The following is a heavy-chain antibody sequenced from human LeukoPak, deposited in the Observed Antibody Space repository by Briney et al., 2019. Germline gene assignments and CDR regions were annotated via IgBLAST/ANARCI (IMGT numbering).Heavy chain of an antibody. J-gene: IGHJ4*02. D-gene: IGHD2-2*01. Sequence: PGGSLRLSCEVSGFTFTIHWMSWVRQAPGKGLEWVAKINPDGNDKYYVDSVKGRFTISRDNAKNSLYLQMNNLRAEDTAVYYCARDLRGMIVVEAEPAEYYFDYWGQGTLVTVSS. V-gene: IGHV3-7*01. CDR3: ARDLRGMIVVEAEPAEYYFDY. CDR2: INPDGNDK. CDR1: GFTFTIHW.